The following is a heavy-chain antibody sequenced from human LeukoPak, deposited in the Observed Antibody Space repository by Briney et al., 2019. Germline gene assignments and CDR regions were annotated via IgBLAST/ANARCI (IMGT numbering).Heavy chain of an antibody. CDR3: ARDKAPPFSSNRYYYGMDV. J-gene: IGHJ6*04. V-gene: IGHV4-4*02. Sequence: SETLSLTCAVSGGSISSSNWWSWVPPSPGKGLEWIGEIYHSGSTNYNPSLKSRVTISLDKPKKQFSLQLSSVTAADTAVYYCARDKAPPFSSNRYYYGMDVWGKGTTVTVSS. D-gene: IGHD6-13*01. CDR2: IYHSGST. CDR1: GGSISSSNW.